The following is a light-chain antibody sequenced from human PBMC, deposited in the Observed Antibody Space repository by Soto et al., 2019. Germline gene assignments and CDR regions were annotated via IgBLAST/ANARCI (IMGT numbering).Light chain of an antibody. V-gene: IGLV2-8*01. CDR1: SSDVGDYNY. Sequence: QSALTQPPSASGSPGQSVTISCTGTSSDVGDYNYVSWYQQHPGKAPKLMIYDVSKRPSGVPDRFSGSKSGNTASLTVSGLQAEDEADYYCSSYAGSNLYVFGTGTKLTVL. CDR3: SSYAGSNLYV. CDR2: DVS. J-gene: IGLJ1*01.